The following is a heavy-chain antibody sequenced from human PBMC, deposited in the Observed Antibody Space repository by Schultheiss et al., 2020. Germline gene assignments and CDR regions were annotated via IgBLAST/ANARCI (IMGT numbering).Heavy chain of an antibody. Sequence: GSLRLSCAVYGGSFSGYYWSWIRQPPGKGLEWIGEIYHSGSTNYNPSLKSRVTISVDTSKNQFSLKLSSVTAADTAVYYCAKVSGLWEPYYFDYWGQGTLVTVSS. J-gene: IGHJ4*02. CDR2: IYHSGST. D-gene: IGHD1-14*01. CDR1: GGSFSGYY. V-gene: IGHV4-34*01. CDR3: AKVSGLWEPYYFDY.